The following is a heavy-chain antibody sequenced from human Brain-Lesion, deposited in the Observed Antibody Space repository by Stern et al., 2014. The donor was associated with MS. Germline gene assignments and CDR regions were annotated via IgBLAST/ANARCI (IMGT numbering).Heavy chain of an antibody. Sequence: VQLVESGAEVRKPGASVKVSCKASGYTFTGYYIHWVRQAPGQGLERMGWINPTSGGTNYAQKFQGRVTMARDTSISTAYMDLSRLRSDDTAVYYCARHDYYYAMDVWGQGTTVAVSS. V-gene: IGHV1-2*02. CDR1: GYTFTGYY. J-gene: IGHJ6*02. CDR2: INPTSGGT. CDR3: ARHDYYYAMDV.